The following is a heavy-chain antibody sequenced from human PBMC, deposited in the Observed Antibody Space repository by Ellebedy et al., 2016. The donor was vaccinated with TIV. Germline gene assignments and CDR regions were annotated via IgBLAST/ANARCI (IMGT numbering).Heavy chain of an antibody. CDR3: TSLSTVSFDY. CDR2: IWNDGSKE. CDR1: GFSFSSHG. Sequence: GESLKISCAASGFSFSSHGIHWVRQAPGKGLEWVAVIWNDGSKELYADSVKGRFTISRDNSKNTVYLQMNSLSVEDTAVYYCTSLSTVSFDYWGQGTLVTVSS. D-gene: IGHD4-17*01. V-gene: IGHV3-33*01. J-gene: IGHJ4*02.